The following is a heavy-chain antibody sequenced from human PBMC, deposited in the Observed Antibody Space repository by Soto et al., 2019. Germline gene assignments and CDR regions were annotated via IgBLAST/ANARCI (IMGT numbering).Heavy chain of an antibody. J-gene: IGHJ4*02. V-gene: IGHV3-21*01. D-gene: IGHD6-13*01. CDR1: GFTFSSYS. CDR2: ISSSSSYI. Sequence: PGGSLRLSCAASGFTFSSYSMNWVRQAPGKGLEWVSSISSSSSYIYYADSVKGRFTISRDNAKNSLYLQMNSLRAEDTAVYYCARQDIAAAASWYFDYWGQGTLVTGLL. CDR3: ARQDIAAAASWYFDY.